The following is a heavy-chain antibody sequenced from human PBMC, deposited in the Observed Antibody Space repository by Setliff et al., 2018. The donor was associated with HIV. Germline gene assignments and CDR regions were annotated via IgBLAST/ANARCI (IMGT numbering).Heavy chain of an antibody. D-gene: IGHD6-19*01. J-gene: IGHJ4*02. CDR2: IKQDGSEK. Sequence: ETLSLSCAASGFTFSNYWMSWVRQAPGKGLEWVANIKQDGSEKYYVDSVTGRFTISRDNAKNSLYLQMNSLRAEDTAVYYCARDPGSGWYVNRYLDYWGQGTLVTVSS. CDR1: GFTFSNYW. V-gene: IGHV3-7*01. CDR3: ARDPGSGWYVNRYLDY.